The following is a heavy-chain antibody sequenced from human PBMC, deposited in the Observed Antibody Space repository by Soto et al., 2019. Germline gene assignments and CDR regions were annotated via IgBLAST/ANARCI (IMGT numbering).Heavy chain of an antibody. CDR2: IIPIFGTA. CDR1: GGTFSSYA. V-gene: IGHV1-69*06. CDR3: ARAGSGWYTEYFQH. Sequence: SVKVSCKASGGTFSSYAISWVRQAPGQGLEWMGGIIPIFGTANYAQKFQGRVTITADKSTSTAYMELSSLRSEDTAVYYCARAGSGWYTEYFQHWGQGTLVTVSS. J-gene: IGHJ1*01. D-gene: IGHD6-19*01.